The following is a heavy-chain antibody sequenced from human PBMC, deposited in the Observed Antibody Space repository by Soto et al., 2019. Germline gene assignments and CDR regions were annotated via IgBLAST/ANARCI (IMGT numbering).Heavy chain of an antibody. V-gene: IGHV3-30*18. CDR2: ISYDGSNE. Sequence: GGSLRLSCAGSGYTFRSHGVHWVRQSPGKGLEWVAIISYDGSNEYYAVSVKGRFTISRDNSKNSLYLQVDSLRAVDTAIYYCAKDSSRGDSRGSNFFDYWGLGTLVTVSS. CDR1: GYTFRSHG. CDR3: AKDSSRGDSRGSNFFDY. J-gene: IGHJ4*02. D-gene: IGHD4-4*01.